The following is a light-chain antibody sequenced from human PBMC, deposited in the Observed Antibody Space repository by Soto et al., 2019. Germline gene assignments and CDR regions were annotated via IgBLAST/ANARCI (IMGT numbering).Light chain of an antibody. V-gene: IGKV3-11*01. J-gene: IGKJ1*01. CDR2: DIS. Sequence: EIVLTQSPATLSLSPGERATLSCRASQSVGSYLAWYQQKPGQAPRLLFYDISTRATGVPARFSGSGSGTDFTLTISSLEPEDFAVYYCKQRSDWPTFGHGTKVEI. CDR1: QSVGSY. CDR3: KQRSDWPT.